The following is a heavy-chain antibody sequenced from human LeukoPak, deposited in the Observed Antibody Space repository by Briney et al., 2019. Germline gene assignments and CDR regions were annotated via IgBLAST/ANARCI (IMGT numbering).Heavy chain of an antibody. D-gene: IGHD3-22*01. J-gene: IGHJ4*02. Sequence: SETLSLTCTVSGGSISSGGYYWSWIRQHPGKGLEWIGYIYYSGSTYYNPSLKSRVTISVDTSKNQFSLKLSSVTAADTAVYYCAFFATDYYDSSGYSPAGFDYWGQGTLVTVSS. V-gene: IGHV4-31*03. CDR2: IYYSGST. CDR3: AFFATDYYDSSGYSPAGFDY. CDR1: GGSISSGGYY.